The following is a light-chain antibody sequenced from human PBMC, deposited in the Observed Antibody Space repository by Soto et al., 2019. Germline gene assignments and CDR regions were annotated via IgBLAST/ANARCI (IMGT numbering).Light chain of an antibody. J-gene: IGKJ1*01. CDR2: DTS. Sequence: EIVLTQSPATLSLSPGERATLSCRASQSIGTHLAWYQQKPGQSPRLLIYDTSNRATGIPARFSASGSGTDFTVTISSLEPEDFAVYYCQQRHNWPRTFGQGTKVDI. CDR3: QQRHNWPRT. CDR1: QSIGTH. V-gene: IGKV3-11*01.